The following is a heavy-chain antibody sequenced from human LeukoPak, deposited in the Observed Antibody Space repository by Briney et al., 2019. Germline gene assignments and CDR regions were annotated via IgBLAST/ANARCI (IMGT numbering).Heavy chain of an antibody. J-gene: IGHJ3*02. CDR3: ATWSGYVGFDI. CDR2: IYSGGST. CDR1: GFTVSSNY. D-gene: IGHD5-12*01. V-gene: IGHV3-53*04. Sequence: GGSLRLSCATSGFTVSSNYMSWVRQAPGKGLEWVSVIYSGGSTYYADSVKGRFTISRHNSKNTLYLQMDSLRAEDTAVYYCATWSGYVGFDIWGQGTMVTVSS.